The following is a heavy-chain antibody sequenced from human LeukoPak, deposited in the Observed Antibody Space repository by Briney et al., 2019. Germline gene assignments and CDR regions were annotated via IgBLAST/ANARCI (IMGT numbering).Heavy chain of an antibody. Sequence: GGSLRLSCAASGFTVSSNYMSWVRQAPGKGLEWVSVIYSGGSTYYADSVKGRFTISRDNSKNTLYLQMNSLRAEDTAVYYCARSFSSSWYEGYDYWGQGTLVTVSS. CDR1: GFTVSSNY. D-gene: IGHD6-13*01. J-gene: IGHJ4*02. V-gene: IGHV3-53*05. CDR2: IYSGGST. CDR3: ARSFSSSWYEGYDY.